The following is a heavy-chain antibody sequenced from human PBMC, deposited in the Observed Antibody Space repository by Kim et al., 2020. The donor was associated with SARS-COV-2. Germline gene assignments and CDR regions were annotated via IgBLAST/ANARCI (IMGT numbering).Heavy chain of an antibody. V-gene: IGHV4-59*02. Sequence: SETLSLTCTVSGGSVRNYYWSWIRQTPGKGLEWIGYIHYSGSTNHNPSLRSRAFMSIDTSKKQFSLRVTSVTPADTAVYYCASSPIVVITPPLPPESFQDWGKGTLVTVS. CDR2: IHYSGST. CDR3: ASSPIVVITPPLPPESFQD. J-gene: IGHJ1*01. CDR1: GGSVRNYY. D-gene: IGHD3-22*01.